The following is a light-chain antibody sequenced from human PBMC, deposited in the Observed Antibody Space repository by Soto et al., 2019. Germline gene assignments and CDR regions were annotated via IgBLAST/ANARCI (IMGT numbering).Light chain of an antibody. J-gene: IGKJ5*01. CDR3: QQYNSDPIT. Sequence: DIQMTQSPSTLSASVGDRVTMTRRASQSLNKWLAWFQQKPGKAPKLLIFDASTLQTRVPSRFGGGGSGTEFTLTISGLQPDDFATYYCQQYNSDPITVGQGTRRDIK. CDR2: DAS. V-gene: IGKV1-5*01. CDR1: QSLNKW.